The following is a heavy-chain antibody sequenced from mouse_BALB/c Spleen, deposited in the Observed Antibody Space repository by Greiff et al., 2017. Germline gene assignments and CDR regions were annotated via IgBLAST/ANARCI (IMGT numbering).Heavy chain of an antibody. V-gene: IGHV5-4*02. D-gene: IGHD2-1*01. J-gene: IGHJ4*01. CDR3: ARGRGNGAMDY. CDR2: ISDGGSYT. CDR1: GFTFSDYY. Sequence: EVKLMESGGGLVKPGGSLKLSCAASGFTFSDYYMYWVRQTPEKRLEWVATISDGGSYTYYPDSVKGRFTISRDNAKNNLYLQMSSLQSEDTAMYYCARGRGNGAMDYWGQGTSVTVSS.